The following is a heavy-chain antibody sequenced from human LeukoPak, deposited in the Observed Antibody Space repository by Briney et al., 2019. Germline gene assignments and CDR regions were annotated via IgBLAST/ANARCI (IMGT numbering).Heavy chain of an antibody. Sequence: NSSETLSLTCTVSGGSIRSFYWSWVRQSAGKGLEWIGRVDTSGSIHYNPSLGSRVSMSLDTSKNQFSLNLRYVTVADTAVYYCARGLGGASYYMDVWGKGTTVTVS. D-gene: IGHD3-16*01. CDR3: ARGLGGASYYMDV. V-gene: IGHV4-4*07. J-gene: IGHJ6*03. CDR2: VDTSGSI. CDR1: GGSIRSFY.